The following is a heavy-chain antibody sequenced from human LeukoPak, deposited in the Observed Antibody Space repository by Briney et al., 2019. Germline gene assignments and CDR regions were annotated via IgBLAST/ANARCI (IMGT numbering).Heavy chain of an antibody. CDR2: ISWNSGSI. CDR3: AKDIQSGEYYDSSGWDY. D-gene: IGHD3-22*01. V-gene: IGHV3-9*01. Sequence: PGGSLRLSCAASGFTFDDYAMHWVRQAPGKGLEGVSGISWNSGSIGYADSVKGRFTIPRDNAKNSLYLQMNSLRAEDTALYYCAKDIQSGEYYDSSGWDYWGQGTLVTVSS. CDR1: GFTFDDYA. J-gene: IGHJ4*02.